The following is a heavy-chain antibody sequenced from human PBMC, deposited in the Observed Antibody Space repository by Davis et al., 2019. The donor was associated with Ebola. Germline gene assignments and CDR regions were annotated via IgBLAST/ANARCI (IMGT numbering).Heavy chain of an antibody. V-gene: IGHV3-30*18. CDR2: ISIDGNKK. CDR1: TFTFSSYA. CDR3: VKDQSMIANNFFGLDV. Sequence: PGGSLRLSCDASTFTFSSYAMHWVRQAPGKALEWAAFISIDGNKKDYADSVKGRFTISRDNSRDTLFLQMDSLRFEDSAVYYCVKDQSMIANNFFGLDVWGQGTTVTVSS. D-gene: IGHD3-16*01. J-gene: IGHJ6*02.